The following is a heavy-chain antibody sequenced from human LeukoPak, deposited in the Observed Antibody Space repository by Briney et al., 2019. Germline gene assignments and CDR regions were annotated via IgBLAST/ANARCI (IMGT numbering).Heavy chain of an antibody. CDR3: VSHSDFWTGPFDP. CDR2: ISGNGANT. D-gene: IGHD3/OR15-3a*01. J-gene: IGHJ5*02. V-gene: IGHV3-64D*06. Sequence: GGSLRLSCSASGFTFSNYPMHWVRQAPGKRLEYVSAISGNGANTYYADSVKGRFTISRDNSKNTLYFQMISLTPEDTAVYVKVSHSDFWTGPFDPWGQGTLVTVSS. CDR1: GFTFSNYP.